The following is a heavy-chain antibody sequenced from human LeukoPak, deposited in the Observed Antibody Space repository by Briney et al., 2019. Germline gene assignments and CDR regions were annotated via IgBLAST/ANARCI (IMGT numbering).Heavy chain of an antibody. CDR2: VKQDGSEK. D-gene: IGHD6-19*01. J-gene: IGHJ2*01. CDR3: AREGQWLVRYFDL. CDR1: GFTFNNRW. Sequence: GGSLRLSCAASGFTFNNRWMSWVRQAPGKGLEWVANVKQDGSEKNYVDSVKGRFTISRDNAKNSLFLQMNSLRVEDTAVYYCAREGQWLVRYFDLWGRGTLVTVSS. V-gene: IGHV3-7*01.